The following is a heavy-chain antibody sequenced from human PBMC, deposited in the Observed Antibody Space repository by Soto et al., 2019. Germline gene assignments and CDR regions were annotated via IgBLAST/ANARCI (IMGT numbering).Heavy chain of an antibody. CDR2: INPNSGGT. Sequence: ASVKVSCKASGYTFTGYYMHWVRQAPGQGLEWMGWINPNSGGTNYAQKFQGWVTMTRDTSISTAYMGLSRLRSDDTAVYYCARDLPYCSGGSCYRVDAFDIWGQGTMVTVSS. CDR1: GYTFTGYY. V-gene: IGHV1-2*04. J-gene: IGHJ3*02. CDR3: ARDLPYCSGGSCYRVDAFDI. D-gene: IGHD2-15*01.